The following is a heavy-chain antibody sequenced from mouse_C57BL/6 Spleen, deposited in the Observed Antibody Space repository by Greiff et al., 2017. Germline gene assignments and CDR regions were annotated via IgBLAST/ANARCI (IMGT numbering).Heavy chain of an antibody. J-gene: IGHJ2*01. CDR3: ARWDDGYYLYYFDY. CDR2: IDPSDSYT. Sequence: QVQLQQPGAELVKPGASVNLSCKASGYTFTSYWMQWVKQRPGQGLVWIGEIDPSDSYTNYNQKFNGKATLTVDTSSSTADMQLSSLTSEDSAVYYGARWDDGYYLYYFDYWGQGTTLTVSS. V-gene: IGHV1-50*01. CDR1: GYTFTSYW. D-gene: IGHD2-3*01.